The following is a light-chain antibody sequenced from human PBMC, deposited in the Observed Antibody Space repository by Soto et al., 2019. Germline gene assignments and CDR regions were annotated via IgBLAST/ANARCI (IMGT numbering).Light chain of an antibody. J-gene: IGKJ5*01. CDR3: QQYAGPPTT. V-gene: IGKV3-20*01. CDR2: GAS. CDR1: QSVTTR. Sequence: IVLTQSPGTLSLSPVERVTLSCRASQSVTTRLAWYQHKPGQAPTLLMSGASNRASGVPVRFSGSGSGTDFTLTISRLEPEDFAVYFCQQYAGPPTTFGQGTRLEIK.